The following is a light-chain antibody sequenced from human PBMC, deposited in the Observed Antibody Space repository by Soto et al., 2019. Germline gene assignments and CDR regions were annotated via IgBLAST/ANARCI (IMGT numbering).Light chain of an antibody. CDR3: HQYNSYSWT. V-gene: IGKV1-5*03. CDR1: QSIYSW. J-gene: IGKJ1*01. Sequence: DIQMTQSPSTLSASVGDRVTITCRASQSIYSWLAWYQQKPGKAPNLLIYKASNLESGVPSRFSGSGSGTEFTLTISSLQPDDFATYYCHQYNSYSWTFGQGTKVEIK. CDR2: KAS.